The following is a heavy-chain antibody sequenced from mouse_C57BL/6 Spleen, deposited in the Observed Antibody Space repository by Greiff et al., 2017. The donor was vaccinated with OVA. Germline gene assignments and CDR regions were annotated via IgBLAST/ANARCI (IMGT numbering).Heavy chain of an antibody. CDR2: IDPETGGT. CDR3: TTGVYYGSPFAY. Sequence: QVQLQQSGAELVRPGASVTLSCKASGYTFTDYEMHWVKQTPVHGLEWIGAIDPETGGTAYNQKFKGKAILTADKSSSTAYMELRSLTSEDSAVYYCTTGVYYGSPFAYWGQGTLVTVSA. V-gene: IGHV1-15*01. CDR1: GYTFTDYE. J-gene: IGHJ3*01. D-gene: IGHD1-1*01.